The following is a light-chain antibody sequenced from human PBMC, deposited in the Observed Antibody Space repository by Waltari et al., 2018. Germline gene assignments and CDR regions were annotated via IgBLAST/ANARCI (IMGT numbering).Light chain of an antibody. J-gene: IGKJ2*01. CDR3: QQSDNLLYT. V-gene: IGKV1-33*01. Sequence: DMQLTQSPSSLSASVGDRVTITCQASQDISNSLNCYQQKPGKAPQLLIYDASNLKTGVPSRFSGSGSGTDFSFSISSLQPEDIATYYCQQSDNLLYTFGRGTKLEIK. CDR1: QDISNS. CDR2: DAS.